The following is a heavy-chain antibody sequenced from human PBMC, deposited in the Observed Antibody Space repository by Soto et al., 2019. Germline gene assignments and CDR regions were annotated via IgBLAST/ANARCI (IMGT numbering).Heavy chain of an antibody. CDR2: INHSVST. V-gene: IGHV4-34*01. Sequence: QVQLQQWGAGLLKPSETLSLTCAVYGGSFSGYYWSWIRQPPGKGLEWIGEINHSVSTNYNPSLKSRVTISVDTSKNQFSLKLSSVTAADTAVYYCARGRGRWLQLHFDYWGQGTLVTVSS. D-gene: IGHD5-12*01. CDR3: ARGRGRWLQLHFDY. J-gene: IGHJ4*02. CDR1: GGSFSGYY.